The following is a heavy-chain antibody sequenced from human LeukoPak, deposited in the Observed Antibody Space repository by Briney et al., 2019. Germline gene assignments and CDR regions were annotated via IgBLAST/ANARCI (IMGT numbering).Heavy chain of an antibody. Sequence: PSETLSLTCTVSGGSISSSSYYWGWIRQPPGKGLEWIGCIYYSGSTYYNPSLKSRVTISVDTSKNQFSLKLSSVTAADTAVYYCARHLLVAVIVGEGYFDYWGQGTLVTVSS. CDR1: GGSISSSSYY. CDR3: ARHLLVAVIVGEGYFDY. D-gene: IGHD1-26*01. CDR2: IYYSGST. V-gene: IGHV4-39*01. J-gene: IGHJ4*02.